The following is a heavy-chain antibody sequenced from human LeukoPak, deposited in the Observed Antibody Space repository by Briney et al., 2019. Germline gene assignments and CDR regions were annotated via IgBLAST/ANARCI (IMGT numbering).Heavy chain of an antibody. J-gene: IGHJ4*02. V-gene: IGHV3-23*01. Sequence: GGSLRLSCAASVFTLSDYSMNGVRQAPGKGQEWVSATSGSGGSTYYADSVKGRFTISRDNSKNTLYLQVNGLRAEDTAVYYCAKAGDDFWSGYSRRVRTKTPFDYWGQGTLVTVSS. CDR1: VFTLSDYS. CDR2: TSGSGGST. CDR3: AKAGDDFWSGYSRRVRTKTPFDY. D-gene: IGHD3-3*01.